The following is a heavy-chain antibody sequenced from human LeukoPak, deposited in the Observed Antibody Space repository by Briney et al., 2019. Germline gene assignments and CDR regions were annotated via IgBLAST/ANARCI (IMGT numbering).Heavy chain of an antibody. V-gene: IGHV3-48*01. CDR2: ISSSSSTI. J-gene: IGHJ4*02. CDR1: GFTFSSYS. Sequence: GGSLRLSCAASGFTFSSYSMNWVRQAPGKGLEWVSYISSSSSTIYYADSVKGRFTISRDNAKNSLYLQMNSLRAEDTAVYYCAKEGSAMVRGVISSYFDYWGQGTLVTVSS. CDR3: AKEGSAMVRGVISSYFDY. D-gene: IGHD3-10*01.